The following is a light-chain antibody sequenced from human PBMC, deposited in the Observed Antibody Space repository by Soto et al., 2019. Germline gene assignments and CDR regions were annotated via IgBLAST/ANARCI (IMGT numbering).Light chain of an antibody. Sequence: QSVLTQPPSASGTPGQRVTISCSGSSSNIGSNTVNWYQQLPGTAPKLLISSNNQRPSGVPARFSGSKSGTSASLAIRGLQAEDEADDYCAAWDDSLNGWVFGGGTKLTVL. J-gene: IGLJ3*02. CDR2: SNN. CDR1: SSNIGSNT. V-gene: IGLV1-44*01. CDR3: AAWDDSLNGWV.